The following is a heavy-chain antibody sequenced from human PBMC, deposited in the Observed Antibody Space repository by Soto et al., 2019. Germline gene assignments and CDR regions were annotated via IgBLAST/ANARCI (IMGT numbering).Heavy chain of an antibody. CDR2: ISGSGGST. V-gene: IGHV3-23*01. Sequence: GGSLRLSCAASGLTFSSYAMSWVRQAPGKGLEWVSAISGSGGSTYYADSVKGRFTISRDNSKNTLYLQMNSLRAEDTAVYYCAKDTAMVTSLFDYWGQGTLVTVSS. CDR1: GLTFSSYA. J-gene: IGHJ4*02. D-gene: IGHD5-18*01. CDR3: AKDTAMVTSLFDY.